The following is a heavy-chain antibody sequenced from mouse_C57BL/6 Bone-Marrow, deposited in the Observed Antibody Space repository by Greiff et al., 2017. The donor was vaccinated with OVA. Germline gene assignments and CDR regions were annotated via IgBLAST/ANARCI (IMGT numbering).Heavy chain of an antibody. Sequence: QVQLKESGAELVKPGASVKLSCKASGYTFTSYWMQWVKQRPGQGLEWIGEIDPSDSYTNYNQKFKGKATLTVDTSSSTAYMQLSSLTSEDSAVYYCARREDGYYVAYWGQGTLVTVSA. CDR3: ARREDGYYVAY. D-gene: IGHD2-3*01. V-gene: IGHV1-50*01. CDR2: IDPSDSYT. J-gene: IGHJ3*01. CDR1: GYTFTSYW.